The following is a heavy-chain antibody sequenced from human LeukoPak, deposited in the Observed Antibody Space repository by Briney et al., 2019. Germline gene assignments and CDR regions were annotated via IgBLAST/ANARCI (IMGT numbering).Heavy chain of an antibody. Sequence: SVKVSCKASGGTFSSYAISWVRQAPGQGLELMGGIIPIFGTANYAQKFQGRVTITTDESTSTAYMELSSLRSEDTAVYYCARQMVVTRELDYWGQGTLVTVSS. J-gene: IGHJ4*02. CDR3: ARQMVVTRELDY. CDR2: IIPIFGTA. CDR1: GGTFSSYA. V-gene: IGHV1-69*05. D-gene: IGHD4-23*01.